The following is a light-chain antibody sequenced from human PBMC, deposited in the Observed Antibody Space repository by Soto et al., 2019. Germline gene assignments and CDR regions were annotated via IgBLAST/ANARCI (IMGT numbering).Light chain of an antibody. CDR3: MQALQTPIT. Sequence: DIVMTQSPLSLPVTPGEPASISCRSSQSLLHSNGYTYLDWYLQKPGQSPQLLIYLGFNRASGVPDRFSGSGSGTDFTLKISRVETEDVGVYYCMQALQTPITFGQGTRLEIK. J-gene: IGKJ5*01. CDR2: LGF. CDR1: QSLLHSNGYTY. V-gene: IGKV2-28*01.